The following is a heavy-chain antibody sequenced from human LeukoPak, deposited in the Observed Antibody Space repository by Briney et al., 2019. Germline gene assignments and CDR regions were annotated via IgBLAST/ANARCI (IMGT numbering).Heavy chain of an antibody. CDR1: GFTFSSYA. J-gene: IGHJ4*02. CDR2: INPSGSFT. Sequence: GGSLRLSCAASGFTFSSYAMIWVRQAPGKGLEWVSLINPSGSFTTYADSVKGRFTISRDNAKNRLYMQMNSLRVEDTAVYYCARDMIRGVVNNWGQGALVTVSS. V-gene: IGHV3-74*01. CDR3: ARDMIRGVVNN. D-gene: IGHD3-10*01.